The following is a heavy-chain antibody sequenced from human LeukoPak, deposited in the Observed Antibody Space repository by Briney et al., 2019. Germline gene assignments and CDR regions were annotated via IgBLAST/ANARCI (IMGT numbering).Heavy chain of an antibody. V-gene: IGHV4-30-4*01. CDR3: ARAPYYYDSSGPAFDY. CDR1: GGSISSGDYY. J-gene: IGHJ4*02. CDR2: IYYSGST. Sequence: SETLSLTCTVSGGSISSGDYYWSWIRQHPGKGLEWIGYIYYSGSTYYNPSLKSRVTISVDTSKNQFSLKLSSVTAADTAVYYCARAPYYYDSSGPAFDYWGQGTLVTVSS. D-gene: IGHD3-22*01.